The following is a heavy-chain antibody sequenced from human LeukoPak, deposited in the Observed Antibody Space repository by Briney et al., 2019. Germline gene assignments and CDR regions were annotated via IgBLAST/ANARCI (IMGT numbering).Heavy chain of an antibody. Sequence: GGFLRLSCAASGFTFSSYWMSWVRQAPGKGLEWVANIKQDGSEKYYVDSVKGRFTISRDNAKNSLYLQMNSLRAEDTAVYYCARGGNNHYYHSNKNWFDPWGQGTLVTVSS. V-gene: IGHV3-7*01. D-gene: IGHD3-22*01. CDR2: IKQDGSEK. CDR1: GFTFSSYW. CDR3: ARGGNNHYYHSNKNWFDP. J-gene: IGHJ5*02.